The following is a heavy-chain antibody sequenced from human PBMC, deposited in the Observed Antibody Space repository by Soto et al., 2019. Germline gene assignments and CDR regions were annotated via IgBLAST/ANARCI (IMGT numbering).Heavy chain of an antibody. J-gene: IGHJ4*02. CDR3: NTGPYTYGLDY. CDR2: IKSIIDGGTT. Sequence: GGSLRLSCAASGFTFNNAWMSWVRQAPGKGLEWVGRIKSIIDGGTTGYAAPVKGRFTISRDDSKNTLHLQMNSLKTEDTALYYCNTGPYTYGLDYWGQGTLVTVSS. D-gene: IGHD5-18*01. CDR1: GFTFNNAW. V-gene: IGHV3-15*01.